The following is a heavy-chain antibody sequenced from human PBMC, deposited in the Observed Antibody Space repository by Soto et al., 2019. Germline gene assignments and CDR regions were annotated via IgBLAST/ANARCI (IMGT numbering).Heavy chain of an antibody. D-gene: IGHD2-15*01. CDR3: ARAPYCSGGSCYWFDP. CDR1: GYTFTSYA. Sequence: QVQLVQSGAEVKKPGASVKVSCKASGYTFTSYAMHWVRQAPGQRLEWMGWINAGNGNTKYSQKFQGRVTITRDTSASTAYMELSSLRSEDTAVYYCARAPYCSGGSCYWFDPWGRGTLVTVSS. J-gene: IGHJ5*02. V-gene: IGHV1-3*01. CDR2: INAGNGNT.